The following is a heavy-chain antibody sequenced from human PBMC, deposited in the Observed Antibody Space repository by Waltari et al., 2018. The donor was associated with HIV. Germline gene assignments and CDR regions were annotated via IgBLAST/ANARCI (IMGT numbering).Heavy chain of an antibody. J-gene: IGHJ4*02. V-gene: IGHV4-59*01. Sequence: QVQLQESGPGLVKPSETLSLTCTVSGGSISSYYWSWIRQPPGKGLEWIGYIYYSGSTNYNPSLKSRVTISVDTSKNQFSLKLRSVTAADTAVYYCARLRFGAVAGTGPFDYWGQGTLVTVSS. CDR2: IYYSGST. CDR1: GGSISSYY. D-gene: IGHD6-19*01. CDR3: ARLRFGAVAGTGPFDY.